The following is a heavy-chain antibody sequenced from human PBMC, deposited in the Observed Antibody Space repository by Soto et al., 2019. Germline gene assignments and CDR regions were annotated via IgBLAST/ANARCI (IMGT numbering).Heavy chain of an antibody. Sequence: VSGPTLVNPTETLTLTCTLSGFSLSTTGMCVNWIRQPPGKALEWLGRIDWDGDKFYSSSLRTRLTISRDTSKNLVVLIMTNMDPLDTATYYCARRGADSGYGMDVWGQGTTVTVSS. CDR1: GFSLSTTGMC. CDR2: IDWDGDK. J-gene: IGHJ6*02. CDR3: ARRGADSGYGMDV. D-gene: IGHD2-21*01. V-gene: IGHV2-70*17.